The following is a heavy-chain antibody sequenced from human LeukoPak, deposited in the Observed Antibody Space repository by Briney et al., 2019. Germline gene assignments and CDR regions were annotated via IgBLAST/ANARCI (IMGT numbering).Heavy chain of an antibody. CDR3: ASAKDSYASGSYFEPRFDF. V-gene: IGHV4-38-2*02. CDR2: IYHSGST. J-gene: IGHJ5*01. CDR1: GYAFSSVYL. Sequence: AETLSLTCTVSGYAFSSVYLWGGSRPPPGKGREGIGSIYHSGSTYYNPSLTSPVTISVYMSDTRFSLKLSSVTPAATAVSYCASAKDSYASGSYFEPRFDFWGQGTLVTVSS. D-gene: IGHD3-10*01.